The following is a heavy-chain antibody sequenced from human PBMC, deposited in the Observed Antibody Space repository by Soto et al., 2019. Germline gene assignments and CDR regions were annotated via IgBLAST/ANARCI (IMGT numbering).Heavy chain of an antibody. V-gene: IGHV1-18*01. CDR2: ISTYNGNT. CDR1: GYTFPSYG. J-gene: IGHJ6*02. D-gene: IGHD2-2*01. Sequence: QVQVMQSGAEVKKPGASVKVSCKASGYTFPSYGITWVRQAPGQGLEWMGWISTYNGNTNYAQKLQGRVTMTTDTSTSTAYMELRRLRSDDTAVYYCGRDLYQSVFYYGMDVWGQGTTVTVSS. CDR3: GRDLYQSVFYYGMDV.